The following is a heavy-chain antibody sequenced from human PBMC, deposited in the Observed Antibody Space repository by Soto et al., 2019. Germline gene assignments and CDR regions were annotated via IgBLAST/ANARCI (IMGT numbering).Heavy chain of an antibody. J-gene: IGHJ4*02. Sequence: QVHLVQSGGGVVQPGRSLRLSCAASGFSFNNFGMHWVRQAPGKGLEWVAVISYDGSNKYYADSVRGRFTISRDDSKDTLYMQMNSRRAEDTAVYYCAKGGPYCGGDSYPIFNFDSRGQGTLVTVPS. D-gene: IGHD2-21*02. CDR2: ISYDGSNK. CDR3: AKGGPYCGGDSYPIFNFDS. V-gene: IGHV3-30*18. CDR1: GFSFNNFG.